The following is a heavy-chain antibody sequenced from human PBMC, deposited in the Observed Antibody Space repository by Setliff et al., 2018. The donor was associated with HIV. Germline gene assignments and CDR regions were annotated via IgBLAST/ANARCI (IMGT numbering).Heavy chain of an antibody. J-gene: IGHJ2*01. Sequence: SETLSLTCAVSGYSIRSSYWWGWIRQPPGKGLEWIGYLYNSRGTYYNPSLKSRVTMSVDTSKNQFSLKVRSVTAVDTAVYYCARSALWFGKADWYVDLWGRGTRVTVSS. CDR3: ARSALWFGKADWYVDL. V-gene: IGHV4-28*01. D-gene: IGHD3-10*01. CDR2: LYNSRGT. CDR1: GYSIRSSYW.